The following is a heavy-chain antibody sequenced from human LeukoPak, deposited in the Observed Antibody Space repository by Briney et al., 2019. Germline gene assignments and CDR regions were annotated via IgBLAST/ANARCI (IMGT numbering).Heavy chain of an antibody. J-gene: IGHJ4*02. CDR1: GGSISSGGYS. CDR3: ARGNGKWDY. CDR2: IYYSGST. V-gene: IGHV4-30-4*07. D-gene: IGHD1-14*01. Sequence: SQTLSLTCAVSGGSISSGGYSWSWIRQPPGKGLEWIGYIYYSGSTYYNPSLKSRVTISVDTSKNQFSLKLSSVTAADTAVYYCARGNGKWDYWGQGTLVTVSS.